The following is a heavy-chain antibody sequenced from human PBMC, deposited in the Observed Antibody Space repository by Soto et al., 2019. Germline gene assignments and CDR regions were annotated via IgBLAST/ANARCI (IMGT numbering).Heavy chain of an antibody. CDR1: GGSITSSYY. CDR3: ASSDYGDYLIVGY. Sequence: SETLSLTCTVSGGSITSSYYWGWIRQPPGKGLEWIGSIYYSGSTYYNPSLKSRVTISVDTSKNQFSLKLSSVTAADTAVYYCASSDYGDYLIVGYWGQGTLVTVS. CDR2: IYYSGST. D-gene: IGHD4-17*01. J-gene: IGHJ4*02. V-gene: IGHV4-39*07.